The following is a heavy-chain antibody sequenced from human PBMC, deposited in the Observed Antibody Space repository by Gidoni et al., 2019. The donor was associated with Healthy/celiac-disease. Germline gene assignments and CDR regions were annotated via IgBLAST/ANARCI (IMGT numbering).Heavy chain of an antibody. CDR2: ISGSGGST. CDR1: GVTFSSYA. J-gene: IGHJ4*02. CDR3: AKDPYPAY. V-gene: IGHV3-23*01. Sequence: EVKLLESGGGLVRAGGSLRLCCAASGVTFSSYAMSWVRQAPGKGLGSVSAISGSGGSTYSADSLKGRSTISRDNSKNTLYLQMNSLRAEDTAVYYCAKDPYPAYWGQGTLVTVSS. D-gene: IGHD2-21*01.